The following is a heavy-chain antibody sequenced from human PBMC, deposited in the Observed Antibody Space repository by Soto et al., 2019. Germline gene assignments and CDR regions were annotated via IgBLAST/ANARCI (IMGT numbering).Heavy chain of an antibody. CDR2: IYGGDST. Sequence: GGSLRLSCAASGFTVSSNYMSWVRQAPGKGLEWVSVIYGGDSTYFADSVKGRFTISRDNSRNTLWLQMSSLRVEDTAVYYCARCPRVSGAVDYYYGMDVWGQGTTVTVSS. CDR1: GFTVSSNY. D-gene: IGHD6-6*01. J-gene: IGHJ6*02. V-gene: IGHV3-53*01. CDR3: ARCPRVSGAVDYYYGMDV.